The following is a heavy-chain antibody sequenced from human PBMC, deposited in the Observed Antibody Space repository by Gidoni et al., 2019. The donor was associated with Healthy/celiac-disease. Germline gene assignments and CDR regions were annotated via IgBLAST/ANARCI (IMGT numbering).Heavy chain of an antibody. D-gene: IGHD6-19*01. CDR1: GGTFSSYA. Sequence: QVQLVQSGAEVKKPGSSVNVSCQASGGTFSSYAISWVRQAPGQGLEWMGGIIPIFGTANYAQKFQGRFTITANESTSTAYMELSSRRSEDTAVYYCARVGSSGKLGYWGQGTLVTVSS. J-gene: IGHJ4*02. V-gene: IGHV1-69*01. CDR3: ARVGSSGKLGY. CDR2: IIPIFGTA.